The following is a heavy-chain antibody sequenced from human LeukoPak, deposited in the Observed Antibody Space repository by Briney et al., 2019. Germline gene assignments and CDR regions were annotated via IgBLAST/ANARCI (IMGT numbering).Heavy chain of an antibody. D-gene: IGHD2-21*01. CDR1: GFTFSSYS. Sequence: GGSLRLSCAASGFTFSSYSMNWVRQAPGKGLEWVSSISSSSSYIYYADSVKGRFTISRDNAKNSLYLQMNSLRAEDTAVYYCARDSIAYCGGDCYSGVDYWGQGTLVTVSP. V-gene: IGHV3-21*01. CDR2: ISSSSSYI. CDR3: ARDSIAYCGGDCYSGVDY. J-gene: IGHJ4*02.